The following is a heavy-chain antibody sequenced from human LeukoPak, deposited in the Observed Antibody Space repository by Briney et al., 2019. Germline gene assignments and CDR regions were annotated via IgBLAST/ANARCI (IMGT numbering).Heavy chain of an antibody. CDR1: GFIFSNYG. V-gene: IGHV3-23*01. CDR2: ISASGSAT. Sequence: PGGSLRLSCAASGFIFSNYGMNWVRQAPGKGLEWVAAISASGSATSYADSVRGRFTISRDNSKSTTYLQMNSLRAEDTAVFYCAKVYFELAVAGTPFDYWGQGTLVTVSS. CDR3: AKVYFELAVAGTPFDY. J-gene: IGHJ4*02. D-gene: IGHD6-19*01.